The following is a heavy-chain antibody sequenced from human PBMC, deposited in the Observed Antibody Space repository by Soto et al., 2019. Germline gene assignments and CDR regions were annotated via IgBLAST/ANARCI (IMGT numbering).Heavy chain of an antibody. CDR1: VYTSTNYG. V-gene: IGHV1-3*01. CDR2: INAGSGNT. D-gene: IGHD2-2*01. Sequence: GASVKVSCKASVYTSTNYGMHWVRQAPGQRLEWMGWINAGSGNTNYSQTVQGRITITRDTSASTVYIELRSLRSDDTAVYYCAILSPANWFDPWGQGTLVTVSS. J-gene: IGHJ5*02. CDR3: AILSPANWFDP.